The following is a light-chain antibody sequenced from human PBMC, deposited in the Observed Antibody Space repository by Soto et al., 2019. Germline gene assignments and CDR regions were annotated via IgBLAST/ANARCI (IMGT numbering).Light chain of an antibody. CDR2: GAI. V-gene: IGKV3-20*01. CDR3: QQYGSSPRT. Sequence: EIVLTQSPGTLSLSPGERATLSCRASQSVSSSYLAWYQQKPGQATRLLIYGAISRATGIPDRFSGSGSGTDFTLTISRLEPEDFAVYYCQQYGSSPRTFGQGTNLEI. J-gene: IGKJ2*01. CDR1: QSVSSSY.